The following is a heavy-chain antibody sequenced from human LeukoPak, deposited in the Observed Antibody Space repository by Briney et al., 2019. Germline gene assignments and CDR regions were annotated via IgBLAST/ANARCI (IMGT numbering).Heavy chain of an antibody. Sequence: KPSETLSLTCSVSGGSISSSSYYWGWIRQPPGKGLEWIGSIYYSGSTYYNPSLKSRVTISVDTSKNQFSLKLSSVTAADTAVYYCAREYYDIPGYWGQGTLVTVSS. V-gene: IGHV4-39*07. CDR1: GGSISSSSYY. CDR2: IYYSGST. J-gene: IGHJ4*02. D-gene: IGHD3-9*01. CDR3: AREYYDIPGY.